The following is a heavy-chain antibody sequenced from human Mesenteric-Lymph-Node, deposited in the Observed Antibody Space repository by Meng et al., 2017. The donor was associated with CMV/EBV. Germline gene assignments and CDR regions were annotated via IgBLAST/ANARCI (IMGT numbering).Heavy chain of an antibody. Sequence: YTFTSYAMHWVRQAPGQRLEWMGWINAGNGNTKYSQKFQGRVTITRDTSASTAYMELSSLRSEDTAVYYCARNYYGSGSYYMAGYFDLWGRGTLVTVSS. V-gene: IGHV1-3*01. D-gene: IGHD3-10*01. CDR1: YTFTSYA. CDR2: INAGNGNT. CDR3: ARNYYGSGSYYMAGYFDL. J-gene: IGHJ2*01.